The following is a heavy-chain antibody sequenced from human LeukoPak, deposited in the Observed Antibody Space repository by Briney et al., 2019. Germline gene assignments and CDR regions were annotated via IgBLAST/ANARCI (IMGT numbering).Heavy chain of an antibody. D-gene: IGHD1-26*01. CDR3: ARAPEGGSLDY. CDR2: IYYSGST. CDR1: GGSISSYY. V-gene: IGHV4-59*01. Sequence: SETLSLTCTVSGGSISSYYWSWIRQPPGEGLEWIGYIYYSGSTNYNPSLKSRVTISVDTSKNQFSLKLSSVTAADTAVYYCARAPEGGSLDYWGQGTLVTVSS. J-gene: IGHJ4*02.